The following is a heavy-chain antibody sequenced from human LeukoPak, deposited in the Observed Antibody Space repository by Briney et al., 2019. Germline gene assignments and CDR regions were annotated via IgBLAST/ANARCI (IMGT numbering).Heavy chain of an antibody. CDR2: VYYSGTT. J-gene: IGHJ5*02. Sequence: PSETLSLTCTVSGGSINTGDYYWSWIRQYPGKGLEWIGYVYYSGTTYYNPSLESRITISLDTSKSQFSLKLSSVTAADTAVYYCAREHGANWFDPWGQGTLVTVSS. V-gene: IGHV4-31*03. CDR3: AREHGANWFDP. CDR1: GGSINTGDYY.